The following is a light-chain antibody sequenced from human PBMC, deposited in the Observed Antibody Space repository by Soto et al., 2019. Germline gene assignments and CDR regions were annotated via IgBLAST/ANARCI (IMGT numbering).Light chain of an antibody. CDR2: AAS. CDR3: QQYYSYPRT. Sequence: IQMTQSPSSLSASTGDRVTITCRASQGISSYLAWYQQKPGKAPKLLIYAASTLQSGVPSRFSGSGSGTDFTLTISCLQSEDFATYYCQQYYSYPRTFGQGTKVEIK. J-gene: IGKJ1*01. CDR1: QGISSY. V-gene: IGKV1-8*01.